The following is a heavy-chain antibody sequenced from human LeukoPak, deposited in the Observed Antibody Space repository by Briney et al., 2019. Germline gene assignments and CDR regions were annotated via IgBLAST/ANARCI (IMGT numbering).Heavy chain of an antibody. CDR1: GFTFSSYG. CDR3: AKSAEQWLVLYYFDY. CDR2: ISYDGSNK. D-gene: IGHD6-19*01. Sequence: GGSLRLSCAASGFTFSSYGMHWVRQAPGKGLEWVAVISYDGSNKYYADSVKGRFTISRDNSKNTLYLQMNSLRAEGTAVYYCAKSAEQWLVLYYFDYWGQGTLVTVSS. J-gene: IGHJ4*02. V-gene: IGHV3-30*18.